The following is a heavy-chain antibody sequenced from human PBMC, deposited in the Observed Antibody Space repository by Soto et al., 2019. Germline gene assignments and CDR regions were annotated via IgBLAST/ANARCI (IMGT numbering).Heavy chain of an antibody. V-gene: IGHV1-18*04. D-gene: IGHD2-21*01. CDR1: GYTFTSYG. Sequence: ASVKLSFKASGYTFTSYGIIWWRQAPGQGLEWMGWISAYNGNTNYAQKLQGRVTMTTDTSTSTAYMELRSLRSDDTAVYYCARGSIPDAFDIWGQGTMVTVSS. CDR2: ISAYNGNT. CDR3: ARGSIPDAFDI. J-gene: IGHJ3*02.